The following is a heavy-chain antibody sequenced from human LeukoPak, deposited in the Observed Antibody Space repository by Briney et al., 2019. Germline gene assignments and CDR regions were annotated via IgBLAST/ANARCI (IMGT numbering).Heavy chain of an antibody. CDR2: ISTSGSTI. CDR1: GFAFSSYE. Sequence: PGGSLRLSCAASGFAFSSYEMNWVRQAPGKGLEWVSYISTSGSTIHYADSVKGRFTFSRDNAKNSVYLQMNSLRAEDTAMYYCARDRGYFDNWGQGTLVTVSS. V-gene: IGHV3-48*03. CDR3: ARDRGYFDN. J-gene: IGHJ4*02.